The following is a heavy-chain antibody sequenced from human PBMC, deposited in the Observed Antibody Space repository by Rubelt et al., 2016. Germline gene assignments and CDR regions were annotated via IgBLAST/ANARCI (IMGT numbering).Heavy chain of an antibody. CDR3: VGQSTAY. D-gene: IGHD3-16*01. CDR2: IKQDGSER. J-gene: IGHJ4*02. Sequence: EVQLLESGGGLVQPGGSLRLSCTASAFIFSSPWMTWVRQAPGKGLEWVANIKQDGSERYYVDSVRGRFPISRDNAKNYVYLQMNSLRADDTAVYYCVGQSTAYWGQGSLVTVSS. CDR1: AFIFSSPW. V-gene: IGHV3-7*01.